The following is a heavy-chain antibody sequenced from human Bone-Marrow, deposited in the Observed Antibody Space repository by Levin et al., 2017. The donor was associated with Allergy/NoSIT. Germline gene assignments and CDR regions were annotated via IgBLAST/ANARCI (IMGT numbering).Heavy chain of an antibody. V-gene: IGHV3-23*01. D-gene: IGHD1-26*01. CDR1: GFTFRNNA. Sequence: GGSLRLSCAVSGFTFRNNAMSWVRQAPGKGLECVSVISGSGGSTYYADSVKGQFTISRDNSKNTLYLQMNSLRAEDTGVYYCAKARGVGATPPFMDVWGQGTTVTVSS. CDR2: ISGSGGST. CDR3: AKARGVGATPPFMDV. J-gene: IGHJ6*02.